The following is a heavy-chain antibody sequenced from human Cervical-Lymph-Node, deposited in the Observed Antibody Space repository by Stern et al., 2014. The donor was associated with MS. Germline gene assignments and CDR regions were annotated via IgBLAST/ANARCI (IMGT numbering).Heavy chain of an antibody. D-gene: IGHD4-11*01. Sequence: QDQLVQSGPEVRQPGASVRVSCKASGYTFTTPNYRIAWAREAPGRGLEWMGRISSYNGNTVYAQKLQDRVTMTTDTSTSTAYMELRSLRSDDTAFYYCARERLRDFNDYHFDSWGQGTLVTVSS. CDR1: GYTFTTPNYR. J-gene: IGHJ4*02. CDR3: ARERLRDFNDYHFDS. V-gene: IGHV1-18*01. CDR2: ISSYNGNT.